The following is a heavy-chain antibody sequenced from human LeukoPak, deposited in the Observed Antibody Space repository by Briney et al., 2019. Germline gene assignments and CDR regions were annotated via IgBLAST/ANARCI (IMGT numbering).Heavy chain of an antibody. Sequence: PGGPLRLSCAASGFSFRNYWMGWVRQAPGKGLEWVANTKPDGSAEYYADSVRGRFTASRDNANNLLYLQMNRRRAEDTAVYYCARDGGLHTNFDYWGQGTLLTVSS. D-gene: IGHD2-15*01. J-gene: IGHJ4*02. CDR1: GFSFRNYW. CDR2: TKPDGSAE. V-gene: IGHV3-7*01. CDR3: ARDGGLHTNFDY.